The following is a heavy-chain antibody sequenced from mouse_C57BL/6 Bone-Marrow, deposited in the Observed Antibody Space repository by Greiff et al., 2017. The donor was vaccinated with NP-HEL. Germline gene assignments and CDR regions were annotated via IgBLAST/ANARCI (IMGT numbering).Heavy chain of an antibody. J-gene: IGHJ3*01. V-gene: IGHV8-8*01. D-gene: IGHD1-1*01. CDR3: ARMGPDYYGSRGFAY. Sequence: QVQLQQSGPGILQPSQTLSLTCSFSGFSLSTFGMGVGWIRQPSGKGLEWLAHIWWDDDKYYNPALKSRLTISKDTSKNQVFLKIANVDTADTATYYCARMGPDYYGSRGFAYWGQGTLVTVSA. CDR1: GFSLSTFGMG. CDR2: IWWDDDK.